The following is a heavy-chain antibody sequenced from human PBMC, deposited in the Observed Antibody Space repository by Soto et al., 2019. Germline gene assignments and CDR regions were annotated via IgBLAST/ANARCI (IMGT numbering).Heavy chain of an antibody. Sequence: QVQLQQSGPGLVKPSQTLSVTCAISGDSVSTNTAAWSWIRQSPSRGLEWLGRTYYRSKWYNNYAVSVESPIIIHPDTSRNQFSLQLDSVTPEDTAVYYCARESPVAGPNISCYFDLWGRGALVTVSS. D-gene: IGHD6-19*01. J-gene: IGHJ2*01. V-gene: IGHV6-1*01. CDR2: TYYRSKWYN. CDR1: GDSVSTNTAA. CDR3: ARESPVAGPNISCYFDL.